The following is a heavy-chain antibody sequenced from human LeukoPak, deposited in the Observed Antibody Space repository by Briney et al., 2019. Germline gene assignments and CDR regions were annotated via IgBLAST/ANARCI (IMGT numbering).Heavy chain of an antibody. CDR2: ISNSGSTK. CDR1: GFTFSSYE. CDR3: AAVIDY. Sequence: PGGSLGLSCAASGFTFSSYEMNWIRQAPGKGLEWISYISNSGSTKYYADSVKGRFTISRDNAKNSVFLQMNSLRAEDTAVYYCAAVIDYWGQGTLVTVSS. V-gene: IGHV3-48*03. J-gene: IGHJ4*02.